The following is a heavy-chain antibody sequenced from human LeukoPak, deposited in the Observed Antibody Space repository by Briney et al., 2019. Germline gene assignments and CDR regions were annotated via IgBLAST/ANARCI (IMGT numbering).Heavy chain of an antibody. CDR1: GGSFSGHY. CDR3: ARPTSWVNYFDP. J-gene: IGHJ5*02. D-gene: IGHD1-7*01. Sequence: SETLSLTCAVFGGSFSGHYWTWIRQPPGKGLEWIGEINHSGGTNYNPSLKSRVTISVDTSKNQFSLKLSSLTAADTAVYYCARPTSWVNYFDPWGQGALVTVSS. V-gene: IGHV4-34*01. CDR2: INHSGGT.